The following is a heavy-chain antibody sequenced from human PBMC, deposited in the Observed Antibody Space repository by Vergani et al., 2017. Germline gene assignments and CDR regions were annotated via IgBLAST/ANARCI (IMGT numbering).Heavy chain of an antibody. D-gene: IGHD3-10*01. J-gene: IGHJ4*02. V-gene: IGHV3-15*05. CDR2: IKSKTDGGTT. CDR1: GFTFINAW. Sequence: EVQLVESGGGLVKPGGSLRLSCAASGFTFINAWMTWVRQAPGKGLEWVGRIKSKTDGGTTYYAAPVKGKFTISRDNAKNSLYLQMNSLRAEDTALYYCAREGRLWFGELVGPLDYWGQGTLVTVSS. CDR3: AREGRLWFGELVGPLDY.